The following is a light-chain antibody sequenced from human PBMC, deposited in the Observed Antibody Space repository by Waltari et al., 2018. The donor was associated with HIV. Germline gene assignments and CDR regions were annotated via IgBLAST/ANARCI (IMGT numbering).Light chain of an antibody. V-gene: IGLV2-14*01. CDR1: SSDVDGYNY. CDR2: EVS. J-gene: IGLJ3*02. Sequence: QSALTQPASVSGSPGQSITISCTGTSSDVDGYNYVSWYQHHPGKAPKLMIYEVSNRPSGVSTRFSGSKSGNTASLTISGLQAEDEADYYCSSYTSTSTRVFGGGTKLTVL. CDR3: SSYTSTSTRV.